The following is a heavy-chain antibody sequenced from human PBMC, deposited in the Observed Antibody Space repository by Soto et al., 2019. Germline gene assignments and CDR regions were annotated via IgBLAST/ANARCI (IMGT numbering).Heavy chain of an antibody. J-gene: IGHJ4*02. Sequence: EVQLLESGGGLVQPGGSLRLSCAASGFTFSSYAMRWVRQAPGKGLEWVSAVSGSGGSTYYADSVKGRFTISRDNSKITLYLVMNGLGVEDRAVYYCARGGPGTYFYYWGQGTLVS. V-gene: IGHV3-23*01. CDR3: ARGGPGTYFYY. D-gene: IGHD6-13*01. CDR1: GFTFSSYA. CDR2: VSGSGGST.